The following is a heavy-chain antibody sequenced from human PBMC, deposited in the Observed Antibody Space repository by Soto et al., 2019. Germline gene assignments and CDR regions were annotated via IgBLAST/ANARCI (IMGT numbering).Heavy chain of an antibody. CDR3: GRGRYGDY. Sequence: QVHLVQSGAEVKKPGASVKVSCKGSGYGFTTYGIPWVRQAPGQGLEWMAWISAHNGNTNYAQKLLGRVTVTRDPSTSTAYMELRSQRSDDTAVYYCGRGRYGDYWGQGALVTVSS. CDR1: GYGFTTYG. J-gene: IGHJ4*02. CDR2: ISAHNGNT. V-gene: IGHV1-18*01. D-gene: IGHD1-1*01.